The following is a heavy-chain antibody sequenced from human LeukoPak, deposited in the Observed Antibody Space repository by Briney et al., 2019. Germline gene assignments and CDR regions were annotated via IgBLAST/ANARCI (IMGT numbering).Heavy chain of an antibody. D-gene: IGHD3-10*01. Sequence: GGSLRLSCAASGITVSTNYMSWVRQAPGKGLEWVSIIYSGGATFYADSVKGRFTISRDNSKNTLYLQMNSLRAGDTAVYYCARDSYYYGSGSYYNIPNFDYWGQGTLVTVSS. J-gene: IGHJ4*02. CDR2: IYSGGAT. V-gene: IGHV3-53*01. CDR1: GITVSTNY. CDR3: ARDSYYYGSGSYYNIPNFDY.